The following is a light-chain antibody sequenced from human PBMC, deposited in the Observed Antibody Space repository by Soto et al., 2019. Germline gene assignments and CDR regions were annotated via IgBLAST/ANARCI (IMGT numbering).Light chain of an antibody. Sequence: QSVLTQPASVSGSPGQSITISCTGASSDVGDYNYVSWYQHHPGKAPKLLIYEVNNRPSGVSDRFSGSKSGNVASLTISWLQAEDEADYCCSSYTSSSTYVFGTGTKVTVL. V-gene: IGLV2-14*01. J-gene: IGLJ1*01. CDR2: EVN. CDR3: SSYTSSSTYV. CDR1: SSDVGDYNY.